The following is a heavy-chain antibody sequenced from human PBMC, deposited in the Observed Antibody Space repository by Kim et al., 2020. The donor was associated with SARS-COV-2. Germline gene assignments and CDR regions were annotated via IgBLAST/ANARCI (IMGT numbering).Heavy chain of an antibody. J-gene: IGHJ6*02. D-gene: IGHD5-18*01. Sequence: SVKVSCKASGGTFSSYAISWVRQAPGQGLEWMGGIIPIFGTANYAQKFQGRVTITADESTSTAYMELSSLRSEDTAVYYCARDRYSYGYAPYYYYGMDVWGQGTTVTVSS. CDR2: IIPIFGTA. CDR1: GGTFSSYA. V-gene: IGHV1-69*13. CDR3: ARDRYSYGYAPYYYYGMDV.